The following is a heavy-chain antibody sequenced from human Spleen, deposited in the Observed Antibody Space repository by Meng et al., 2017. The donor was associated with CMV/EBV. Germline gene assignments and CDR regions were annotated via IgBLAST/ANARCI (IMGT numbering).Heavy chain of an antibody. CDR2: INPTNDAT. D-gene: IGHD3-9*01. V-gene: IGHV1-2*06. J-gene: IGHJ6*02. Sequence: MHWVRQAPGKGLEWMGRINPTNDATNYAQKFQGRVTMTGDTSISTAYMELSRLTSDDTAVYYCARDVDDILTGFFSEGAVPKYGMDVWGQGTTVTVSS. CDR3: ARDVDDILTGFFSEGAVPKYGMDV.